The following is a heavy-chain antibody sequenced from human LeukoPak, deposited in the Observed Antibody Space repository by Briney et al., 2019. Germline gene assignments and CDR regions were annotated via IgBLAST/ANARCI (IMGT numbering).Heavy chain of an antibody. V-gene: IGHV3-53*01. D-gene: IGHD5-12*01. Sequence: GGSLRLSCAASGFTVSNNYMSWVRQAPGKGLEWVSVIHSGGTTNYADSVQGRFTISRDNSKTTEYPHLNSLRAEDPPLYYCARDSDSGDGPFASWGQGTLVTVSS. CDR2: IHSGGTT. CDR1: GFTVSNNY. CDR3: ARDSDSGDGPFAS. J-gene: IGHJ4*02.